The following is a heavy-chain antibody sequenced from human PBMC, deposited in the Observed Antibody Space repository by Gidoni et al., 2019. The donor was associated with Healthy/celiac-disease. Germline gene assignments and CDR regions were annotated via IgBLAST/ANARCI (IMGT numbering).Heavy chain of an antibody. J-gene: IGHJ4*02. CDR3: ANNGPVWARFDY. Sequence: EVQLLESGGGLVQPGGSLRLSCAASGFTFSSSAMSWVRQAPGKGLEWVSAIRGSGGSTYYADSVKGRFTISRDNSKNTLYLQMNSLRAEDTAVYYCANNGPVWARFDYWGQGTLVTVSS. CDR1: GFTFSSSA. V-gene: IGHV3-23*01. D-gene: IGHD2-8*01. CDR2: IRGSGGST.